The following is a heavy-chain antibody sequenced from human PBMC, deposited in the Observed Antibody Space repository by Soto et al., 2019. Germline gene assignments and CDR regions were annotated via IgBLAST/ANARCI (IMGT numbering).Heavy chain of an antibody. CDR1: GGSISIGDYY. D-gene: IGHD6-13*01. V-gene: IGHV4-61*08. J-gene: IGHJ4*02. CDR3: ARTSMAYSSSWTFDY. CDR2: IYYSGST. Sequence: LSLTCTVSGGSISIGDYYWSWVRQPPGKDLEYIGYIYYSGSTNYNPSLKSRVTISVDTSKNQFSLKLSSVTAADTAVYYCARTSMAYSSSWTFDYWGQGTLVTVSS.